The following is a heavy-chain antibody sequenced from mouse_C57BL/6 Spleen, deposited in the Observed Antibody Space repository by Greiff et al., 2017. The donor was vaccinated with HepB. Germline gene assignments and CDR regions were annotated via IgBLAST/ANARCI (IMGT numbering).Heavy chain of an antibody. CDR1: GYAFTNYL. Sequence: QVQLQQSGAELVRPGTSVKVSCKASGYAFTNYLIEWVKQRPGQGLEWIGVINPGSGGTNYNEKFKGKATLTADKSSSTAYMQLSSLTSEDSAVYFCARCSNYDWYFDVWGTGTTVTVSS. CDR3: ARCSNYDWYFDV. CDR2: INPGSGGT. V-gene: IGHV1-54*01. J-gene: IGHJ1*03. D-gene: IGHD2-5*01.